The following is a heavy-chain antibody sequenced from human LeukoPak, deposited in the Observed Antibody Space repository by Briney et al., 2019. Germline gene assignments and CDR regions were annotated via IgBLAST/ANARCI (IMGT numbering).Heavy chain of an antibody. CDR2: IKQDGSEK. CDR3: ARLRGGGSYYKY. D-gene: IGHD3-10*01. V-gene: IGHV3-7*01. Sequence: GGSLRLSCAASGFTFSSYWMSWVRQAPGRGLEWVANIKQDGSEKYYVDSVKGRFTIPRDNARNSLYLQMNSLRAEDTAVYYCARLRGGGSYYKYWGQGTLVTVSS. J-gene: IGHJ4*02. CDR1: GFTFSSYW.